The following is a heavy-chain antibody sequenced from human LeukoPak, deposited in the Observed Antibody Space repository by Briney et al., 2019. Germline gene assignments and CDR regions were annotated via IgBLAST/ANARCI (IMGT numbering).Heavy chain of an antibody. J-gene: IGHJ4*02. CDR2: IYPGDSDT. V-gene: IGHV5-51*01. CDR1: GYSFTNYC. CDR3: ARPSSSWYDNFDY. D-gene: IGHD6-13*01. Sequence: GESLKISCKGSGYSFTNYCIGWVRQMPGKGLEWMGVIYPGDSDTRYSPSFQGQVTISADKSISTAYLQWSSLKASDTALYYCARPSSSWYDNFDYWGQGTLVTVSS.